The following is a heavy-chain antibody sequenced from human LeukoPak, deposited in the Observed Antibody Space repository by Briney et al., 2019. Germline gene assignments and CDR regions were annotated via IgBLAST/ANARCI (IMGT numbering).Heavy chain of an antibody. J-gene: IGHJ3*02. V-gene: IGHV3-9*03. D-gene: IGHD3-22*01. CDR2: IRWNSRSI. CDR1: GFTFCDSA. Sequence: PGGSLRLSCAASGFTFCDSAMHWLRQAPGKGLEWVSYIRWNSRSIGYVDSVKGQFTISSDNDKNSLYLQMNSLRAEDMALYYCAKEDYYAGSGYNAFDIWGQGTMVTVSS. CDR3: AKEDYYAGSGYNAFDI.